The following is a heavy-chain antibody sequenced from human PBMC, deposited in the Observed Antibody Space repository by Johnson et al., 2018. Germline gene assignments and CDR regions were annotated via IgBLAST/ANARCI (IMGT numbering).Heavy chain of an antibody. V-gene: IGHV3-33*08. CDR2: IWYDGSNK. CDR3: ARARGYSYYGMDV. CDR1: GFTFSSYG. J-gene: IGHJ6*02. D-gene: IGHD3-10*01. Sequence: QVQLVQSGGGVVQPGRSLRLSCAASGFTFSSYGMHWVRQAPGKGLEWVAVIWYDGSNKYYADSVKGRFTISRDNSKNTLYLQMNSLRAEDTAVYYCARARGYSYYGMDVWGQGTTVTVSS.